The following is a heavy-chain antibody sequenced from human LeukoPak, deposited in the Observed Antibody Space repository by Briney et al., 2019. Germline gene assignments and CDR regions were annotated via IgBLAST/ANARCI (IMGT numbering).Heavy chain of an antibody. J-gene: IGHJ4*02. V-gene: IGHV3-48*03. Sequence: GGSLRLSCAASGFTFSSYEMNWVRQAPGKGLKWVSYISSSGSTIYYADSVKGRFTISRDNAKNSLYLQMNSLRAEDTAVYYCARVLTVTPDDYDYWGQGTLDTVSS. CDR2: ISSSGSTI. CDR1: GFTFSSYE. D-gene: IGHD4-17*01. CDR3: ARVLTVTPDDYDY.